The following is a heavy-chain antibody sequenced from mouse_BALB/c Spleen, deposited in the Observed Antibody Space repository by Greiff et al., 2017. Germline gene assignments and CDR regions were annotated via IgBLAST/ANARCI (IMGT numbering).Heavy chain of an antibody. V-gene: IGHV5-6-4*01. D-gene: IGHD2-1*01. CDR1: GFTFSSYT. CDR3: TRDRGNYGYYAMDY. Sequence: EVKLVESGGGLVKPGGSLKLSCAASGFTFSSYTMSWVRQTPEKRLEWVATISSGGSYTYYPDSVKGRFTISRDNAKNTLYLQMSSLKSEDTAMYYCTRDRGNYGYYAMDYWGQGTSVTVSS. CDR2: ISSGGSYT. J-gene: IGHJ4*01.